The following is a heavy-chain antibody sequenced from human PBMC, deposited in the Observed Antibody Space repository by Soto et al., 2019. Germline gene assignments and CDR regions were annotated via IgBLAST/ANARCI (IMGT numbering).Heavy chain of an antibody. D-gene: IGHD2-2*01. CDR3: ARATGSNHPFDY. CDR2: ISTDGSST. J-gene: IGHJ4*02. V-gene: IGHV3-74*01. Sequence: EVQLVESGGGLVQPGGSLRLSCAATGFTFSTYWMHWVRQGPGKGLVWVSRISTDGSSTTYADSVKGRFTISRDNAKNTLDLQMNCLSAEDTAVYYCARATGSNHPFDYWGQGTLVTVSS. CDR1: GFTFSTYW.